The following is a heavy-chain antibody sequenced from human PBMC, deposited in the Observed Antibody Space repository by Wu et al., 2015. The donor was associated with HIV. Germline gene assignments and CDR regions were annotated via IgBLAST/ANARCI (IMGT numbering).Heavy chain of an antibody. CDR1: GGTFSSYA. V-gene: IGHV1-69*12. Sequence: QVQLVQSGAEVKKPGSSVKVSCKASGGTFSSYAINWVRQAPGQGLEWMGGIIPIFGTASFAQRFQGRVTITADESTSTAYMELRSLRSEDTAVYYCARTRANWGPADAFDIWGQGTTIKVS. D-gene: IGHD7-27*01. CDR3: ARTRANWGPADAFDI. J-gene: IGHJ3*02. CDR2: IIPIFGTA.